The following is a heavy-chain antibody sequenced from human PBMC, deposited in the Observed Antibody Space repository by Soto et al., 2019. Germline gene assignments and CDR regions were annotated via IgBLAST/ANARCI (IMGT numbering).Heavy chain of an antibody. CDR3: ASDTIRCQTGRYSAIEDY. CDR1: SGSFSGYY. J-gene: IGHJ4*02. D-gene: IGHD2-15*01. CDR2: IHYSGTT. V-gene: IGHV4-59*01. Sequence: KASETLSLTCTVSSGSFSGYYWSWIRQPPGKGLEWIGYIHYSGTTNYNPSLKSRVTISVDPSKNQFSLKLTSLTAADTAVYYCASDTIRCQTGRYSAIEDYWGQGTLVTVSS.